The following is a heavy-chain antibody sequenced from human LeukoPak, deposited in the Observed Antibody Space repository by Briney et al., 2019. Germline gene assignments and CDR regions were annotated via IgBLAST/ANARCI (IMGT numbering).Heavy chain of an antibody. CDR2: IKQDGSEK. CDR3: ARDREVYGPMDV. J-gene: IGHJ6*03. D-gene: IGHD3-16*01. V-gene: IGHV3-7*01. Sequence: PGGSLRLSCAASGFTFSSYGMSWVRQAPGKGLGWVANIKQDGSEKYYVDSVKGRFTISRDNAKNSLYLQMNSLRAEDTAVYYCARDREVYGPMDVWGKGTTDTVSS. CDR1: GFTFSSYG.